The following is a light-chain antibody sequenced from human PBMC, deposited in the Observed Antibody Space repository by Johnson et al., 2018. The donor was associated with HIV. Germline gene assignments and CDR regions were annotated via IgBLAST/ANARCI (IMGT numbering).Light chain of an antibody. Sequence: QSVLTQPPSVSAAPGQKVTISCSGTRSNIGDNFVSWYQHLPGTAPKLLVYDNSKRPSGIPDRFSATKSGTSATLGITGLQTGDEADYYCGTWDSSLSGYVFVTGTKVTVL. V-gene: IGLV1-51*01. CDR2: DNS. J-gene: IGLJ1*01. CDR1: RSNIGDNF. CDR3: GTWDSSLSGYV.